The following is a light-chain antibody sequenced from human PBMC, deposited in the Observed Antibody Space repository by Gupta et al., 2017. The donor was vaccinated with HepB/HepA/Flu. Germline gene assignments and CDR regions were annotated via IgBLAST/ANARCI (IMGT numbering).Light chain of an antibody. J-gene: IGKJ3*01. V-gene: IGKV3-20*01. CDR1: QSVSSSY. Sequence: EIVLTQSPGTLSLSPGERATLSCRASQSVSSSYLAWYQQKPGQAPRLLIYGASSRATGIPDRVSGSGSGTDFTLTSSRLEPEDFAVYYCQQDGSSPAFGPGTKVDIK. CDR3: QQDGSSPA. CDR2: GAS.